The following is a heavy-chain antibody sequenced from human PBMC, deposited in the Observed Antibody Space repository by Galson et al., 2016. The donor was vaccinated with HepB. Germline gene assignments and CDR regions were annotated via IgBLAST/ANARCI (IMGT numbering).Heavy chain of an antibody. CDR2: IYPDDADT. V-gene: IGHV5-51*01. CDR3: ARLVTTVTPIDY. Sequence: QSGAEVKKPGESLKISCKGSGYSFTSCWIGWVRQMPGKGLEWMGIIYPDDADTRYSPPFQGQVTISADKSISTAYLQWSSLKASDTAVYYCARLVTTVTPIDYWGQGTLVTVSS. J-gene: IGHJ4*02. CDR1: GYSFTSCW. D-gene: IGHD4-17*01.